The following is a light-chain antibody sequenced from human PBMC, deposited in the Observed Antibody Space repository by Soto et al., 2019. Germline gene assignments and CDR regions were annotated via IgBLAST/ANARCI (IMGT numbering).Light chain of an antibody. CDR1: QNINTW. J-gene: IGKJ1*01. V-gene: IGKV1-39*01. CDR2: AAS. Sequence: IQMTQSPSSLSASVGDRVTISCRASQNINTWLAWYQEKPGKAPKLLIYAASSLQSGVPSRFSGSGSGTVFTLTITSLQPEDFASYYCQQSYSTPTWTFGQGTKVDIK. CDR3: QQSYSTPTWT.